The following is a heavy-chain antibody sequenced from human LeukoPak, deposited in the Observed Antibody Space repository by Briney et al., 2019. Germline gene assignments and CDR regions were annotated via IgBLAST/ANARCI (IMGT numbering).Heavy chain of an antibody. Sequence: GGSLRLSCAASGFIFSTDGMHWVRQAPGKGLEWVAFLRSDGSDKYYADSVKGRFTISRDNSKNTLYLQMNSLRDEDTAVYYCAKHDSSSYYWGQGTLVTVSS. D-gene: IGHD3-22*01. J-gene: IGHJ4*02. CDR1: GFIFSTDG. V-gene: IGHV3-30*02. CDR2: LRSDGSDK. CDR3: AKHDSSSYY.